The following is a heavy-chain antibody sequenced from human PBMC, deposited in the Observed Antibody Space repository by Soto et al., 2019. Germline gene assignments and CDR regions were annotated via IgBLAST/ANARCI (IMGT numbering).Heavy chain of an antibody. CDR3: AKFEGHPLEYWFLDF. CDR1: GFTFSAYA. J-gene: IGHJ2*01. V-gene: IGHV3-23*01. D-gene: IGHD1-1*01. Sequence: EVQLLESGGGLVQPGGSLRLSCAASGFTFSAYAMGWVRQAPGKGLEWVSTIHGGGGATHYADSVKGRFTISRDDSKNPLYAQMTSLRARDTAVYFCAKFEGHPLEYWFLDFWGRGSLVTVS. CDR2: IHGGGGAT.